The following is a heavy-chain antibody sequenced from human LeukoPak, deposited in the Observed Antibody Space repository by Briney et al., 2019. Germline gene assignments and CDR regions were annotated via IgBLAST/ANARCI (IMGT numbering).Heavy chain of an antibody. Sequence: GASVKVSCKASGYTFTGYYMHWVRQAPGPGLEWMGRINPNSGGTNYAQKFQGRVTMTRDTSISTAYMELSRLRSDDTAVYYCAREPLLGAFDIWGQGTMVTVSS. CDR1: GYTFTGYY. D-gene: IGHD3-16*01. J-gene: IGHJ3*02. V-gene: IGHV1-2*06. CDR3: AREPLLGAFDI. CDR2: INPNSGGT.